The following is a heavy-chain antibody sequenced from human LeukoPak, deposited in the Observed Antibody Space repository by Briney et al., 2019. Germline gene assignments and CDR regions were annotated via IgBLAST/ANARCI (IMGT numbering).Heavy chain of an antibody. D-gene: IGHD4-23*01. V-gene: IGHV4-34*01. CDR1: GGSISSYY. CDR3: ARRLRWSGSDP. CDR2: INHSGST. J-gene: IGHJ5*02. Sequence: PSETLSLTCTVSGGSISSYYWSWIRQPPGKGLEWIGEINHSGSTKYNPSLKSRVTISVDTSKNQFSLKLSSVTAADTAFYYCARRLRWSGSDPWGQGTLVTVSS.